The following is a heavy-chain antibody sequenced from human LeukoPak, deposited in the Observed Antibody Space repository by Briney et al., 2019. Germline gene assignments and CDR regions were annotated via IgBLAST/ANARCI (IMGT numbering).Heavy chain of an antibody. CDR1: GFXFNGYS. J-gene: IGHJ4*02. CDR2: ISSNSSYT. CDR3: ARGGVVPAVIGY. Sequence: GGSLRLSCAASGFXFNGYSISWIRQAPGKGLECVSYISSNSSYTNYADSVKGRFTISRDNANHSLFLQMNSLRAEDTAVYYCARGGVVPAVIGYWGQGTLVTVSS. D-gene: IGHD2-2*01. V-gene: IGHV3-11*06.